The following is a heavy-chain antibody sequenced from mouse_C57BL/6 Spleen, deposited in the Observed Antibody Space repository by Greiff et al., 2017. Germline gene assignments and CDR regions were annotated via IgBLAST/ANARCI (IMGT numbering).Heavy chain of an antibody. CDR1: GYSITSGYY. D-gene: IGHD2-12*01. J-gene: IGHJ2*01. V-gene: IGHV3-6*01. CDR3: ARDYDVGRGYFDY. Sequence: VQLKESGPGLVKPSQSLSLTCSVTGYSITSGYYWNWIRQFPGNKLEWMGYISYDGSNNYNPSLKNRISITRYTSKKQVFLKLNSVTTEDTATYYCARDYDVGRGYFDYGGQGTTLTVSS. CDR2: ISYDGSN.